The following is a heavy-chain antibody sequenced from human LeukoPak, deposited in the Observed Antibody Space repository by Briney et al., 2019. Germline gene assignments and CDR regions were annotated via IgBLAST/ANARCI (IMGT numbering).Heavy chain of an antibody. CDR3: ARDGPDWDY. Sequence: PGRSLRLSCAASGFTFSSYAMHWVRQAPGKGLEWVAVISYDGSNKYYADSVKGRFTISRDNSKNTLYLQMNSLRAEDTAVYYCARDGPDWDYWGQGTLVTVSS. CDR2: ISYDGSNK. D-gene: IGHD3/OR15-3a*01. J-gene: IGHJ4*02. CDR1: GFTFSSYA. V-gene: IGHV3-30-3*01.